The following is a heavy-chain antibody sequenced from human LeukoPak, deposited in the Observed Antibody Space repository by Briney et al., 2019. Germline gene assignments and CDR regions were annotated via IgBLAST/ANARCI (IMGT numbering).Heavy chain of an antibody. V-gene: IGHV3-7*01. CDR1: GFTFRSHE. CDR2: INQDGSEK. J-gene: IGHJ4*02. Sequence: PGGSLRLSCAASGFTFRSHEMKWVRQAPGKGLEWVANINQDGSEKYYVDSVRGRFTISRDNAKNSLYLQMNSLRGEDTVVYYCARNAPFDYWGQGTLVTVSS. CDR3: ARNAPFDY.